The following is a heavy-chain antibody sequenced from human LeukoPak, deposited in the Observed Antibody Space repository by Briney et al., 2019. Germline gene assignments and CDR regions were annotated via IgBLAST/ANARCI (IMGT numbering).Heavy chain of an antibody. J-gene: IGHJ3*02. Sequence: ASVKVSCKASGYTFTSYDINWVRQATGQGLEWMGWMNPNSSNTGYAQKFQGRVTMTRNTSISTAYMELSSLRSEDTAVYYCARGRGYCSSTSCSGIAFDIWGQGTMVTVSS. CDR2: MNPNSSNT. D-gene: IGHD2-2*01. V-gene: IGHV1-8*01. CDR3: ARGRGYCSSTSCSGIAFDI. CDR1: GYTFTSYD.